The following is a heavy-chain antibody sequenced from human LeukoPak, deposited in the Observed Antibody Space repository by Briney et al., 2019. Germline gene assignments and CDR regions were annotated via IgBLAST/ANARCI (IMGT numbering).Heavy chain of an antibody. J-gene: IGHJ4*02. CDR3: ARLGYYDSSGYYGPPFDY. V-gene: IGHV4-38-2*01. CDR1: AYSISSGYY. D-gene: IGHD3-22*01. CDR2: IFHDGNT. Sequence: SETLSLTCAVSAYSISSGYYWGWIRQPPGKGLEWIGSIFHDGNTYYNPSLKSQVTISIVTSKSQFSLRLSSVTAADTAVYYCARLGYYDSSGYYGPPFDYWGQGTLVTVSS.